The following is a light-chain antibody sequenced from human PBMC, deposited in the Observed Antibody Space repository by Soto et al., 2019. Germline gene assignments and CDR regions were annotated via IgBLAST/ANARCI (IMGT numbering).Light chain of an antibody. CDR1: SSDVGSYNL. Sequence: QSVLTQPASVSGSPGQSITISCTGTSSDVGSYNLVSWYQQHPGKAPKLMIYEANKRPSGVSNRFSGSKSGNTASLTVSGLQAEDEADYYCSSYAGSSNVFGTGTKVTVL. J-gene: IGLJ1*01. V-gene: IGLV2-14*02. CDR3: SSYAGSSNV. CDR2: EAN.